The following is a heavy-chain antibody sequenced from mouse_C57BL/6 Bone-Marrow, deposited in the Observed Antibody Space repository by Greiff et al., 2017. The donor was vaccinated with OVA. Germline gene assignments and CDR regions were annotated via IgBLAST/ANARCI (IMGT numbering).Heavy chain of an antibody. Sequence: VQLQQPGAELVKPGASVKLSCKASGSTFTSYWMHWVKQSPGLGLEWIGRFDPNSGGTKYNEKFKSKATMTVDKPSSTAYMLLSGRTSEDSAVYYCARDWYFDYWGQGTTLTVSS. CDR1: GSTFTSYW. V-gene: IGHV1-72*01. CDR2: FDPNSGGT. CDR3: ARDWYFDY. D-gene: IGHD4-1*01. J-gene: IGHJ2*01.